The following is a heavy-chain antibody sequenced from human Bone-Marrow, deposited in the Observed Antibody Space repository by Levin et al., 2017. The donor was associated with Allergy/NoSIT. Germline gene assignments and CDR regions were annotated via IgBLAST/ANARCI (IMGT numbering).Heavy chain of an antibody. J-gene: IGHJ6*02. CDR1: GFTFSSYA. CDR3: ARDRGSSATNMGYYYYGMDG. Sequence: LSLTCAASGFTFSSYAMHWVRQAPGKGLEWVAVISYDGSNKYYADSVKGRFTISRDNSKNTLYLQMNSLRAEDTAVYYCARDRGSSATNMGYYYYGMDGWGQGTTVTVSS. V-gene: IGHV3-30*04. CDR2: ISYDGSNK. D-gene: IGHD6-13*01.